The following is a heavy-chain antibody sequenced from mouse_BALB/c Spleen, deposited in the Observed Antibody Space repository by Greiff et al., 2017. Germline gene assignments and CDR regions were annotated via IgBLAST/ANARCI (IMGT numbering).Heavy chain of an antibody. J-gene: IGHJ1*01. CDR2: ISYSGST. CDR3: ARLGYGSSGNWYFDV. Sequence: EVQLVESGPSLVKPSQTLSLTCSVTGDSITSGYWNWIRKFPGNKLEYMGYISYSGSTYYNPSLKSRISITRDTSKNQYYLQLNSVTTEDTATYYCARLGYGSSGNWYFDVWGAGTTVTVSS. CDR1: GDSITSGY. D-gene: IGHD1-1*01. V-gene: IGHV3-8*02.